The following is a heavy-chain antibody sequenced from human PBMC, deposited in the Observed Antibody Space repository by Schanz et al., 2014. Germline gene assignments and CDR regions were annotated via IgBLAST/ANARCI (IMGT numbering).Heavy chain of an antibody. Sequence: VQLVESGGGVVQPGRSLRLSCSGSGFTFSEVYMSWVRQAPGKGLEWVSAISGSGGSTYYADSVKGRFTISRDNSKNSLYLQMNSLRTEDTALYYCAKDSRGSSFDMDVWGQGTTV. CDR1: GFTFSEVY. J-gene: IGHJ6*02. D-gene: IGHD1-26*01. V-gene: IGHV3-43*02. CDR3: AKDSRGSSFDMDV. CDR2: ISGSGGST.